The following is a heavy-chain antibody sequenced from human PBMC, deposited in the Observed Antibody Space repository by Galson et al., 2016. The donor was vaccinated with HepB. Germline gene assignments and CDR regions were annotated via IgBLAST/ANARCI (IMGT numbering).Heavy chain of an antibody. CDR3: ARHRDPDDGGNLSLDY. Sequence: EPLSLTCTVSGASIRTPNYYWGWIRQPPGKGLEWIGKIYYDGSTFYNPSLKSRITISVDTSKNAFSLELNSVTATDTVIYYCARHRDPDDGGNLSLDYWGQGTLVTVSS. D-gene: IGHD4-23*01. CDR1: GASIRTPNYY. J-gene: IGHJ4*02. CDR2: IYYDGST. V-gene: IGHV4-39*01.